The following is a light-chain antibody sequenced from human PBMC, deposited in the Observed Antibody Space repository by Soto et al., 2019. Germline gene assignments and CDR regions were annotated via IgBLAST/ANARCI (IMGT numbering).Light chain of an antibody. CDR1: QSISSW. Sequence: DIQMTQSPSTLSASVGDRVTITCRASQSISSWLAWYQQKPGKAPKLLIYKASSLESGVPSRFSGSGSGTEFTLTISILQPDDFATYYCQQSNSYWTFGQGTKAEIK. J-gene: IGKJ1*01. CDR2: KAS. CDR3: QQSNSYWT. V-gene: IGKV1-5*03.